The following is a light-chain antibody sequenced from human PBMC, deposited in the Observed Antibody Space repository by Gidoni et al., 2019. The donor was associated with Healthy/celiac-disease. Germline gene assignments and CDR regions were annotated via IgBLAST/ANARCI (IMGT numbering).Light chain of an antibody. CDR1: QSVSSSY. Sequence: IVLTPSSGTLSLSPGERATLSCRASQSVSSSYLAWYQQKPGQAPRLLIYGASSRATGIPDRFSGSGSGTDFTLTISRLEPEDFAVYYCQQYGSSPRTFGQGTKLEIK. CDR3: QQYGSSPRT. V-gene: IGKV3-20*01. CDR2: GAS. J-gene: IGKJ2*01.